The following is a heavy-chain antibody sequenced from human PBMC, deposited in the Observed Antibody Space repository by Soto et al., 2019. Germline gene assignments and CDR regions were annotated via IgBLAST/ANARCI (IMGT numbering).Heavy chain of an antibody. CDR3: ARNVLRFLEWLGAVDAFDI. CDR1: GFSLSTSGVG. J-gene: IGHJ3*02. CDR2: VYWDDDK. Sequence: QITLKESGPTLVKPAQTLTLTCTFSGFSLSTSGVGVGWIRQPPGKALEGLALVYWDDDKRYSPSLKSRLTTTEATSKNPVVLTITHLDPVDPATYYCARNVLRFLEWLGAVDAFDIWGQGTMVTVSS. D-gene: IGHD3-3*01. V-gene: IGHV2-5*02.